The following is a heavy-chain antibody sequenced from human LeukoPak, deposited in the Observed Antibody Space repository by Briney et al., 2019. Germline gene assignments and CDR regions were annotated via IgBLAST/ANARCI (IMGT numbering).Heavy chain of an antibody. J-gene: IGHJ2*01. CDR1: GDSITSST. Sequence: ETLSLTCAVSGDSITSSTSYWGWFRQPPGKGLEWVSAISGSGGSTYYADSLRGRFTISRDNAKNSLFLQMDGLRAEDTAVYYCARDYGVLGFDLWGRGTLVTVSS. D-gene: IGHD4-17*01. V-gene: IGHV3-21*01. CDR2: ISGSGGST. CDR3: ARDYGVLGFDL.